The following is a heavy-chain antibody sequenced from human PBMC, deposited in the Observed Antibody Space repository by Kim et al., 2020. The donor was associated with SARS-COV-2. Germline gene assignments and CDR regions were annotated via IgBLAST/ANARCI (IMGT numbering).Heavy chain of an antibody. CDR3: ARAATMVRGPADFDY. J-gene: IGHJ4*02. V-gene: IGHV4-34*01. Sequence: PSLKSRVTISVDTSKNQFSLKLSSVTAADTAVYYCARAATMVRGPADFDYWGQGTLVTGSS. D-gene: IGHD3-10*01.